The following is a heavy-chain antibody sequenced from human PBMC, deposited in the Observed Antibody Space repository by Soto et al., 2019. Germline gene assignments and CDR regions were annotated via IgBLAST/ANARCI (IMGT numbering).Heavy chain of an antibody. CDR3: ARDRGGSYHRGYFDY. Sequence: EVQLVESGGGLVQPGGSLRLSCAASGFTFSSYWMHWVRQAPGKGLVWVSRINSDGSSTSYADSVKGRFTISRDNAXITLHLQMNSLTAEDTAVYYRARDRGGSYHRGYFDYWGQGTLVTVSS. D-gene: IGHD1-26*01. J-gene: IGHJ4*02. CDR2: INSDGSST. CDR1: GFTFSSYW. V-gene: IGHV3-74*01.